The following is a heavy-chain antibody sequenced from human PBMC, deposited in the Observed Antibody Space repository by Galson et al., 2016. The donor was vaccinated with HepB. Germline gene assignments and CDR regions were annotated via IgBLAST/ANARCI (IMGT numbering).Heavy chain of an antibody. V-gene: IGHV1-46*01. CDR2: ITPSDGST. CDR3: ARDHSRSNDDSGTDWWVDP. D-gene: IGHD1-7*01. CDR1: GYTFTRHW. Sequence: SVTVSCKASGYTFTRHWMHWVRQAPGQGLEWMGIITPSDGSTISAQQFQDRVTLTRDTSTSTVYMELSSLRSEDTAVYYCARDHSRSNDDSGTDWWVDPWGQGTLVAVSS. J-gene: IGHJ5*02.